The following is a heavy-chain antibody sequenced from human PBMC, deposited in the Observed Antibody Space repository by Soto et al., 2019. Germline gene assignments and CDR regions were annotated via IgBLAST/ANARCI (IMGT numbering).Heavy chain of an antibody. J-gene: IGHJ6*02. CDR3: AKRIDIVLMAMLSDYYGMDV. CDR1: GFTFSSYA. V-gene: IGHV3-23*01. Sequence: GGSLRLSCAASGFTFSSYAMSWVRQAPGKGLEWVSAISGSGGSTYYADSVKGRFTISRDNSKNTLYLQMNSLRAEDTAVYYCAKRIDIVLMAMLSDYYGMDVWGQGTTVTVPS. D-gene: IGHD2-8*01. CDR2: ISGSGGST.